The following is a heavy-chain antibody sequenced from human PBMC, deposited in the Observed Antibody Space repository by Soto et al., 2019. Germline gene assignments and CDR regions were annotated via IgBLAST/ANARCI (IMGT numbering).Heavy chain of an antibody. CDR3: TPLALKYNSDWYPLSD. Sequence: DVQLVESWGGLVKPGGSLRLSCAGSGFTCSNVWMHWGRQAPGKGLEWVGRIKSETDGGTIDYAAPVKGRFTISRDDSNNTLYLQMNSLKTEDTATYYCTPLALKYNSDWYPLSDWGQGTRVTVSS. CDR1: GFTCSNVW. D-gene: IGHD6-19*01. V-gene: IGHV3-15*07. J-gene: IGHJ4*02. CDR2: IKSETDGGTI.